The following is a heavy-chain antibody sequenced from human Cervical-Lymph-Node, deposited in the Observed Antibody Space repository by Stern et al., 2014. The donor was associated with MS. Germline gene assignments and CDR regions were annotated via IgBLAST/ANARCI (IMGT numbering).Heavy chain of an antibody. CDR2: IIPLSDST. CDR1: GGTFNDYT. V-gene: IGHV1-69*01. J-gene: IGHJ5*02. Sequence: QVQLVQSGAEVKVPGSSVKVSCKPSGGTFNDYTVNWVRQAPGQGLEWMGGIIPLSDSTNYAPNFQSRATITADDSTTTVYLELTSLTSQDTAVYYCATHSTRSWFRMWFDPWGQGTLVTVSS. CDR3: ATHSTRSWFRMWFDP. D-gene: IGHD6-13*01.